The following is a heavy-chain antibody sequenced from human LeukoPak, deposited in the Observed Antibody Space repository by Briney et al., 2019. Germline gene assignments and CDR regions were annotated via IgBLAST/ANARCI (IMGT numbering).Heavy chain of an antibody. Sequence: ASVKVSCKASGYTFTGYYTHWVRQAPGQGLEWMGWINPNSGGTNYAQKFQGRVTMTRDTSISTAYMELSRLRSDDTAVYYCARVMSGYDDFDYWGQGTLVIVSS. CDR3: ARVMSGYDDFDY. J-gene: IGHJ4*02. CDR2: INPNSGGT. D-gene: IGHD5-12*01. CDR1: GYTFTGYY. V-gene: IGHV1-2*02.